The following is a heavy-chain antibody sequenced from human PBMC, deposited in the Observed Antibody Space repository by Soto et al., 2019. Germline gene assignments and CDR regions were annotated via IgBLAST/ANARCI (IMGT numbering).Heavy chain of an antibody. CDR1: GYTFSSYG. CDR3: ARREVGTTLDFDY. V-gene: IGHV1-18*01. CDR2: ISAYNGNT. Sequence: QVQLVQSGAEVKKPGASVKVSCKASGYTFSSYGISWVRQAPGQGLEWMGWISAYNGNTKYAQKLQRRVTMTTDTSTSTAYIELRSLRSDDTAVYYCARREVGTTLDFDYWGQGTLVTFSS. J-gene: IGHJ4*02. D-gene: IGHD1-26*01.